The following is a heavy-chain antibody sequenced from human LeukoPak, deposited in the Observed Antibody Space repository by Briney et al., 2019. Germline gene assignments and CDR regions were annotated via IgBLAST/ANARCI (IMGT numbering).Heavy chain of an antibody. J-gene: IGHJ4*02. V-gene: IGHV3-23*01. CDR1: GFTFSTYA. CDR2: ISSRDIGK. Sequence: GGSLRLSCAASGFTFSTYAMSWVRQAPGKGLEWVSGISSRDIGKYYADSVKGRFTISRDNSKNTLYLQMNSLRAEDTAVYYRAKMYASGWYGENWGQGTLVTVS. D-gene: IGHD6-19*01. CDR3: AKMYASGWYGEN.